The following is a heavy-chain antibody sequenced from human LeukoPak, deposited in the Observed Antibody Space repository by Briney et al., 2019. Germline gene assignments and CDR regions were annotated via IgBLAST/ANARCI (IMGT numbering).Heavy chain of an antibody. CDR1: GFTFSSYG. CDR3: AKVGDYGDYALDY. Sequence: GGSLRLSCAASGFTFSSYGMHWVRQAPGKGLEWVAVISYDGSYKYYADSVKGRFTISKDNSKNTLYLQMNSLRAEDTAVYYCAKVGDYGDYALDYWGQGTLVTVSS. V-gene: IGHV3-30*18. J-gene: IGHJ4*02. D-gene: IGHD4-17*01. CDR2: ISYDGSYK.